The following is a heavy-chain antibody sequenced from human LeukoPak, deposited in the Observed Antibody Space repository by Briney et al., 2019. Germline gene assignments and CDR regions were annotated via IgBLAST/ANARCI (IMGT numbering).Heavy chain of an antibody. CDR2: ISGDGGST. Sequence: PGGSLRLSCAASGFTFDDYAMHWVRQAPGKGLEWVSLISGDGGSTYYADSVKGRFTISRDNSKNSLYLQMNSLRTEDTALYYCAKVDAYCGGDCPADYYYYYMDVWGQGTLVTVSS. V-gene: IGHV3-43*02. CDR3: AKVDAYCGGDCPADYYYYYMDV. J-gene: IGHJ6*03. CDR1: GFTFDDYA. D-gene: IGHD2-21*02.